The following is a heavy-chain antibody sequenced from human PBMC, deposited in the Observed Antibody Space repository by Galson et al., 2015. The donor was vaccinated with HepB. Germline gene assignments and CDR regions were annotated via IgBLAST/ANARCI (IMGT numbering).Heavy chain of an antibody. CDR1: GYTFTSYY. CDR2: INPSGGST. D-gene: IGHD5-18*01. J-gene: IGHJ4*02. V-gene: IGHV1-46*03. Sequence: SVKVSCKASGYTFTSYYMHWVRQAPGQGLEWMGIINPSGGSTSYAQKFQGRVTMTRDTSTSTVYMELSSLRSEDTAVYYCARERNSGYSYGFWFGIGLDYWGQGTLVTVSS. CDR3: ARERNSGYSYGFWFGIGLDY.